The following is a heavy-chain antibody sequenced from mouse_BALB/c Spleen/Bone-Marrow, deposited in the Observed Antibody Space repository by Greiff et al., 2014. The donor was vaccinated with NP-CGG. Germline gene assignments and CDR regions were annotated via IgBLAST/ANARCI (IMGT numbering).Heavy chain of an antibody. V-gene: IGHV5-17*02. CDR1: GFTFSSFG. D-gene: IGHD1-1*01. CDR3: ARLRRYYGYFDY. Sequence: EVQGVESGGGLVQPGGSRNLSCAASGFTFSSFGMHWVRQAPEKGLEWVAYISSGSSTIYYADTVKGRFTISRDNPKNTLFLQMTSRRSEDTAMYYCARLRRYYGYFDYWGQGTTLTVSS. CDR2: ISSGSSTI. J-gene: IGHJ2*01.